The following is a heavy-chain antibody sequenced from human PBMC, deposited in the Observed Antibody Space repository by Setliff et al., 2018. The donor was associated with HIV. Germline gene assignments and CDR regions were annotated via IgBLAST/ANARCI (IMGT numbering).Heavy chain of an antibody. D-gene: IGHD2-21*02. CDR2: IIPIFGTT. CDR1: GGSFSSYG. V-gene: IGHV1-69*05. Sequence: SVKVSCKASGGSFSSYGITWVRQAPGQGLEWMGGIIPIFGTTKYAQKFQGRVTITRDTSATTAYMELSSLRSEDTAIFYCAREPIGGDDAFDIWGQGTMVTVSS. J-gene: IGHJ3*02. CDR3: AREPIGGDDAFDI.